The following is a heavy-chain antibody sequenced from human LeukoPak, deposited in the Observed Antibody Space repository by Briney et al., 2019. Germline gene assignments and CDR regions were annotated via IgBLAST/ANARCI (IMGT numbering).Heavy chain of an antibody. CDR1: GYTFTGYY. V-gene: IGHV1-2*02. CDR3: ARGSIVATRPGFDQYYYMDV. D-gene: IGHD5-12*01. CDR2: INPNSGDT. J-gene: IGHJ6*03. Sequence: GASVKVSCKASGYTFTGYYMHWVRQAPGQGLEWMGWINPNSGDTNYAQKFQGRVTMTRDTSSSTAYMELSRLRSDDTAVNYCARGSIVATRPGFDQYYYMDVWGKGTMVTISS.